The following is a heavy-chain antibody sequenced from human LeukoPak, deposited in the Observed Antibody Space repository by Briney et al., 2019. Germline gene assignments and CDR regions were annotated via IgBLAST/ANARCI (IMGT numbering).Heavy chain of an antibody. V-gene: IGHV4-34*01. CDR2: INHSGST. Sequence: SETLSLTCAVYGGSFSGYYWSWIRQPPGKGLEWIGEINHSGSTNHNPSLKSRVTISVDTSKNQFSLKLSSVTAADTAVYYCARGGLAVAGSKRRNWFDPWGQGTLVTVSS. J-gene: IGHJ5*02. D-gene: IGHD6-19*01. CDR1: GGSFSGYY. CDR3: ARGGLAVAGSKRRNWFDP.